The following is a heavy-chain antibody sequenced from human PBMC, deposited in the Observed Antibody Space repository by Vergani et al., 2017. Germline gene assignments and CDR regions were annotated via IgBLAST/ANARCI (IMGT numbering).Heavy chain of an antibody. Sequence: QVKLQESGPGLLKPSQTLSLTCTVSGESIRSGNHYWSWIRQPAGKGPEWIGHIHTGGGTDLNPSFKRRVSISVDTSKSQFSLKLNYVTVADTAVYLCARSRPYCSSGSCPAIWGQGTLVTVSS. CDR1: GESIRSGNHY. CDR2: IHTGGGT. CDR3: ARSRPYCSSGSCPAI. J-gene: IGHJ4*02. D-gene: IGHD2-15*01. V-gene: IGHV4-61*02.